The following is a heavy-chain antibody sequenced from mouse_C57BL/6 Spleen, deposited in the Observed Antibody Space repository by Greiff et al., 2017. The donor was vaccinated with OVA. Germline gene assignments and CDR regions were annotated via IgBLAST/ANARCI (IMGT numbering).Heavy chain of an antibody. D-gene: IGHD1-1*01. Sequence: QVQLQQSGAELVMPGASVKLSCKASGYTFTSYWMHWVKQRPGQGLEWIGEIDPSDSYTNYNQQFKGKSTLTVDKSSSTAYMQLSSLTSEDSAVYYCARRELRPWFAYWGQGTLVTVSA. CDR1: GYTFTSYW. CDR2: IDPSDSYT. J-gene: IGHJ3*01. V-gene: IGHV1-69*01. CDR3: ARRELRPWFAY.